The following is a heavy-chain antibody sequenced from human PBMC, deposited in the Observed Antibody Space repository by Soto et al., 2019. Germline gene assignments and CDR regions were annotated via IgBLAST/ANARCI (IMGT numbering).Heavy chain of an antibody. V-gene: IGHV3-23*01. J-gene: IGHJ5*02. CDR2: ISGSGGST. CDR1: GFTFSSYA. CDR3: APRIAVAGTEFDP. D-gene: IGHD6-19*01. Sequence: GGSLRLCCAASGFTFSSYAMSWARQAPGKGLEWVSAISGSGGSTYYADSVKGRFTISRDNSKNTLYLQMNSMRAEDTAVYYCAPRIAVAGTEFDPWGQGTLVTVSS.